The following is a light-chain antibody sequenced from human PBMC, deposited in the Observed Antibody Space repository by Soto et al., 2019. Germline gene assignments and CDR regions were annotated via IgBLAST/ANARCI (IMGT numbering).Light chain of an antibody. V-gene: IGKV3-20*01. Sequence: EIVLTQSPGTLSLSPGERATLSCRASQSVSSSYLAWYQQKPGQAPRLLIYGASSRATGIPDRFSGSGSGTDFTLTISRLEPEDFAVYYWDQYGSSLWTFGEGTKVEIK. CDR2: GAS. CDR1: QSVSSSY. J-gene: IGKJ1*01. CDR3: DQYGSSLWT.